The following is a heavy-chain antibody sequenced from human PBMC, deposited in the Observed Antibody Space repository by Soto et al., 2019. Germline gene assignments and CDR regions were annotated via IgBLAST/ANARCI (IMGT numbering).Heavy chain of an antibody. CDR3: AHLHANSGYAWRYDP. V-gene: IGHV2-5*02. CDR2: IYWDDDK. Sequence: SGPTLVNPTQTLTLTCNFSGFSLTNKGVGVGWIRQPPRKALAWLGIIYWDDDKRYRPSLNNRLTITKDTYKNQVVLTMPNVDTVDTATYSCAHLHANSGYAWRYDPWGQGTLVTVSS. D-gene: IGHD5-12*01. CDR1: GFSLTNKGVG. J-gene: IGHJ5*02.